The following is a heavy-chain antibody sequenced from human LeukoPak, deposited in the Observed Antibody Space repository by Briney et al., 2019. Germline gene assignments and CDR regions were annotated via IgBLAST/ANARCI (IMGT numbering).Heavy chain of an antibody. CDR1: GFTFSSYS. J-gene: IGHJ6*04. CDR2: ISSRSSYI. CDR3: ASQAGGNYYYYGMDV. Sequence: GGSLRLSCAASGFTFSSYSVNWVRQAPGKGLEWASSISSRSSYIYYADSVKGRFTISRDNAKNSLYLQMNSLRVEDTAVYYCASQAGGNYYYYGMDVWGKGTTVTVSS. V-gene: IGHV3-21*01. D-gene: IGHD6-13*01.